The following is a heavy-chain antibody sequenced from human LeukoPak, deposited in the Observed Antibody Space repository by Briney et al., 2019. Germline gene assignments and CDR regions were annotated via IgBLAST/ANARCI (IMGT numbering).Heavy chain of an antibody. D-gene: IGHD5-18*01. J-gene: IGHJ4*02. CDR1: GYSFTSYW. CDR3: ARRGEAMDPFDY. V-gene: IGHV5-51*01. CDR2: IYPGDSDT. Sequence: GESLKISFKDSGYSFTSYWIGWVRQMPGKGLEWMGIIYPGDSDTRYSPSFHGQVTISADKSINTAYLQWSSLKASDTAIYYCARRGEAMDPFDYWGQGTLVTVSS.